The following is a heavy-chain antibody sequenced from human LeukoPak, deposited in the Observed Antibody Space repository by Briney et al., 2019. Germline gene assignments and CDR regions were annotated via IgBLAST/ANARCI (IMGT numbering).Heavy chain of an antibody. CDR3: ARGFRWARKWQWCPYY. Sequence: ASVKVSCKASGYTFTSYDINWVRQATGQGLEWMGWMNPNSGNTGYAQKFQGRVTMTRNTSISTAYMELSSLRSEDTAVYYCARGFRWARKWQWCPYYWGQGTLVTVSS. D-gene: IGHD2-15*01. CDR2: MNPNSGNT. CDR1: GYTFTSYD. V-gene: IGHV1-8*01. J-gene: IGHJ4*02.